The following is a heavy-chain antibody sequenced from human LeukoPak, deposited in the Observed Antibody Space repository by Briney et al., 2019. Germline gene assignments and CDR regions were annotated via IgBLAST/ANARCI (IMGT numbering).Heavy chain of an antibody. CDR2: IYDSGST. CDR1: GGSIRSSYYY. J-gene: IGHJ4*02. V-gene: IGHV4-39*01. Sequence: SETLSLTCTVSGGSIRSSYYYWGWIRQPPGKGLEWIGSIYDSGSTYYNPSLKSRVTISVDTSKNQFSLKLNSVTAADTAVYYCARGPADEFDYWGQGTLVTVSS. CDR3: ARGPADEFDY.